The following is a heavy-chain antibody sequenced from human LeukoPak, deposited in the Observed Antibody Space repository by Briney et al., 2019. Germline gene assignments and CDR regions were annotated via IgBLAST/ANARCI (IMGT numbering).Heavy chain of an antibody. Sequence: SGTLSLTCTVSGGSISSGDYCGSWVRQPPGKGLEWIGYIYYSGSTYYNPSLKSRVTISVDTSKNQFSLKPSSVTAANTAVYYCASYYDSSGYFYWGQGTLVTVSS. CDR3: ASYYDSSGYFY. J-gene: IGHJ4*02. CDR1: GGSISSGDYC. D-gene: IGHD3-22*01. V-gene: IGHV4-30-4*01. CDR2: IYYSGST.